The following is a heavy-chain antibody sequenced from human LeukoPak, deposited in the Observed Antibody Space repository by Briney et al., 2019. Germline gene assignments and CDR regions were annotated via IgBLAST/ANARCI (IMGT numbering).Heavy chain of an antibody. J-gene: IGHJ4*02. V-gene: IGHV1-69*06. CDR2: IIPIFGTA. Sequence: SVKVSCKASGGTFSSHAISWVRQAPGQGLEWMGGIIPIFGTANYAQKFQGRVTITADKSTSTAYMELSSLRSEDTAVYYCARGAALQLWFSYWGQGTLVTVSS. CDR1: GGTFSSHA. CDR3: ARGAALQLWFSY. D-gene: IGHD5-18*01.